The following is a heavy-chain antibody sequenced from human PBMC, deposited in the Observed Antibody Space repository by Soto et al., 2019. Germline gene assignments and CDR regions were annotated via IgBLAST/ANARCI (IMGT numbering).Heavy chain of an antibody. D-gene: IGHD3-16*01. J-gene: IGHJ6*02. Sequence: PSEPRSDTWSVSGGSICSSSYYWGLNRQPPGKGLEWIGSIYYSGYTYYNPSLKSRVTISVDTSKNQFSLKLSSVTAADTAVYYCARHNGPLYVGYYYDMDVCGQGTTVTVPS. CDR3: ARHNGPLYVGYYYDMDV. CDR2: IYYSGYT. CDR1: GGSICSSSYY. V-gene: IGHV4-39*01.